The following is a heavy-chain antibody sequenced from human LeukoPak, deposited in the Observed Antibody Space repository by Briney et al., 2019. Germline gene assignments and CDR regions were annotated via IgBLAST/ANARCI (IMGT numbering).Heavy chain of an antibody. CDR2: IWFDGSKK. D-gene: IGHD3-22*01. J-gene: IGHJ4*02. CDR1: GFTFSNYG. V-gene: IGHV3-33*01. Sequence: GGSLRLSCAASGFTFSNYGMHWVRQAPGKGLEWVAVIWFDGSKKYRADSVKGRFTISRDNSKNTLYLQMNSLRAEDTAVYYCARARGYDGSDYYYGFFDYWGQGTLVTVSS. CDR3: ARARGYDGSDYYYGFFDY.